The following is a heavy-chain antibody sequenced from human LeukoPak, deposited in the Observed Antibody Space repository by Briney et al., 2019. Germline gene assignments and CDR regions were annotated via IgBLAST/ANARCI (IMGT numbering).Heavy chain of an antibody. D-gene: IGHD6-13*01. CDR3: AKVKPDSSSSGTGYYFDY. V-gene: IGHV3-23*01. J-gene: IGHJ4*02. CDR1: GFTFSSYA. CDR2: ISGSGGST. Sequence: PPGGSLRLSCAASGFTFSSYAMSWVRQAPGKGLEWVPAISGSGGSTYYADSVKGRFTISRDNSKNTLYLQMNSLRAEDTAVYYCAKVKPDSSSSGTGYYFDYWGQGTLVTVSS.